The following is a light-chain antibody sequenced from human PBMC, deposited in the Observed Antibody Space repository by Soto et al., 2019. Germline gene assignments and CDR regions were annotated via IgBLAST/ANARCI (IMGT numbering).Light chain of an antibody. CDR3: QQSYSTPPYT. CDR1: QSIGSY. J-gene: IGKJ2*01. CDR2: TAS. Sequence: DIQMTQSPSSLSAYVGDRVTITCRASQSIGSYVNWYQQKPGKAPKLLIYTASSLQGGVPSRFSGSGSGTDFTLTINSLEPEDFATYYCQQSYSTPPYTFGQGTKLEIK. V-gene: IGKV1-39*01.